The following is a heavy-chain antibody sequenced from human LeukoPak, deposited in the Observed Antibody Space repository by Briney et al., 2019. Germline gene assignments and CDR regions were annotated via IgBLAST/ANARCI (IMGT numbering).Heavy chain of an antibody. Sequence: PSETLSLTCTVSGGSISSSSYYWGWIRQPPGKGLEWIGSIYYSGSTYYNPSLKSRVTISVDTSKNQFSLKLSSVTAADTAVYYCAREPKGPYYYYYYMDVWGKGTTVTVSS. CDR2: IYYSGST. CDR3: AREPKGPYYYYYYMDV. CDR1: GGSISSSSYY. V-gene: IGHV4-39*07. J-gene: IGHJ6*03.